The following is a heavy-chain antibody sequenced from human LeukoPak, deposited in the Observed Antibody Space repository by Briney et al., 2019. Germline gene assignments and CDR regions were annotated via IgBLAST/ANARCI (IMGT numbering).Heavy chain of an antibody. CDR3: ARDSPPV. J-gene: IGHJ4*02. CDR1: GGSFSGYY. V-gene: IGHV4-34*11. CDR2: IYSSGST. Sequence: SETLSLTCAVYGGSFSGYYWGWIRQPPGKTLEWIGSIYSSGSTYYNPSLKSRVIIIIDTPKNHFSLTLSSVTAADTAVYFCARDSPPVWGQGTLVTVSS.